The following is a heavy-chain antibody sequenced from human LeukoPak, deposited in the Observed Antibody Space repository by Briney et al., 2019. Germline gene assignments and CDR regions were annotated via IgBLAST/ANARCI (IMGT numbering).Heavy chain of an antibody. CDR3: ARSREVYYDSSSPRSFDY. Sequence: SETLSLTCTVSGGSISSSSYYWSWIRQPPGKGLEWIGYIYYSGSTNYNPSLKSRVTISVDTSKNQFSLKLSSVTAADTAVYYCARSREVYYDSSSPRSFDYWGQGTLVTVSS. V-gene: IGHV4-61*05. CDR1: GGSISSSSYY. D-gene: IGHD3-22*01. J-gene: IGHJ4*02. CDR2: IYYSGST.